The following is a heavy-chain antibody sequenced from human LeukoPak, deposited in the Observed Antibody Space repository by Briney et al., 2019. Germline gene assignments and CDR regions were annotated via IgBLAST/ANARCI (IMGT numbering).Heavy chain of an antibody. CDR1: GFTFSNSA. CDR2: ISNNGGYT. D-gene: IGHD2-15*01. CDR3: AKQLGYCSDGSCYFPY. J-gene: IGHJ4*02. V-gene: IGHV3-23*01. Sequence: QTGGSLRLSCAASGFTFSNSAMSWVRQAPGKGLEWVSAISNNGGYTYYADSVQGRFTISRDNSKSTLCLQMNSLRAEDTAVYYCAKQLGYCSDGSCYFPYWGQGTLVTVSS.